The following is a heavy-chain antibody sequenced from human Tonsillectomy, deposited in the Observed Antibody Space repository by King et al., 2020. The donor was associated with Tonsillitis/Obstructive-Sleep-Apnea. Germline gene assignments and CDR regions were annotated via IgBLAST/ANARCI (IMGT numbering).Heavy chain of an antibody. D-gene: IGHD5-18*01. J-gene: IGHJ4*02. V-gene: IGHV1-18*01. CDR3: ARGGYSNYVDY. Sequence: QLVQSGAEVKKPGASVKVSCKASGYIYINYGFSWVRQAPGQGLEWMGWINGYNGNTNYAQKLQGRVTMTTDTSTSTAYMELRSLRSDDTAVYYCARGGYSNYVDYWGQGTLVTVSS. CDR1: GYIYINYG. CDR2: INGYNGNT.